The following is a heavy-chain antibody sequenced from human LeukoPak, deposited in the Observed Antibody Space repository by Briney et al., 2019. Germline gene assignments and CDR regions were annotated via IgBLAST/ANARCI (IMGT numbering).Heavy chain of an antibody. J-gene: IGHJ2*01. V-gene: IGHV3-43*02. CDR2: ISGDTGST. CDR1: GFXFDDYA. D-gene: IGHD3-22*01. CDR3: ARDSNYYDSSGYHHWYFDL. Sequence: PGGSLRLSCAASGFXFDDYAMHWVRQAPGKGLEWVSLISGDTGSTYYADSLKGRFTISRDNSKNSLYLQMNSLRTEDTALYYCARDSNYYDSSGYHHWYFDLWGRGTLVTVSS.